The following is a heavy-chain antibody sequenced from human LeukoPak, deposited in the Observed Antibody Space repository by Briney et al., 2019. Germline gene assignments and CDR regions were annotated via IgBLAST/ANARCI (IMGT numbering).Heavy chain of an antibody. V-gene: IGHV1-69*05. Sequence: GSSVKVSCKASGGTFSSYAISWVRQAPGQGLEWMGGIIPIFGTANYAQKFQGRVTITTDESTSTAYMELSSLRSEDTAVYYCARFRIAARLDYYYYYMDVWGKGTTVTVSS. D-gene: IGHD6-6*01. CDR1: GGTFSSYA. J-gene: IGHJ6*03. CDR2: IIPIFGTA. CDR3: ARFRIAARLDYYYYYMDV.